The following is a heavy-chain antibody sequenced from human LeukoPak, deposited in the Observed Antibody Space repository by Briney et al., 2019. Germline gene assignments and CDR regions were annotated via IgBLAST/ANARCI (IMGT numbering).Heavy chain of an antibody. D-gene: IGHD4-17*01. CDR2: INHSGST. CDR3: ARVRPYGDYADAFDY. CDR1: GGSFSGYY. J-gene: IGHJ4*02. Sequence: SETLSLTCAVYGGSFSGYYWSWIRQPPGKGLEWIGEINHSGSTNYNPSLKSRVTISVDTSKNQFSLKLSSVTAADTAVYYCARVRPYGDYADAFDYWGQGTLVTVSS. V-gene: IGHV4-34*01.